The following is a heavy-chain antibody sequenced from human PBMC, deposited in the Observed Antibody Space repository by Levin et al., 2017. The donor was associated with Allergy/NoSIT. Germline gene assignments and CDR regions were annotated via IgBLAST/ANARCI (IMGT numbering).Heavy chain of an antibody. J-gene: IGHJ4*02. D-gene: IGHD1-26*01. Sequence: ASVKVSCKASGYTFNNYGINWVRQAPGQGLEGMGWISAYNGHTNYIQSLQGRVTMTTDTSARTAYMELRSLTSDDTAVYYCARGHFLGGWSFDYWGQGTLVVVSS. CDR3: ARGHFLGGWSFDY. CDR2: ISAYNGHT. V-gene: IGHV1-18*01. CDR1: GYTFNNYG.